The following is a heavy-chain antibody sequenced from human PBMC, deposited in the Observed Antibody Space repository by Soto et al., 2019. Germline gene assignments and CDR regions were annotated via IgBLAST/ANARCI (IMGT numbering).Heavy chain of an antibody. D-gene: IGHD1-1*01. CDR3: ARVREPHLDHYGLDV. Sequence: QVQLVQSGAEVKNPGSSVKVSCKTSGFTFNVYGIHWVRQAPGQGLEWMGGLIPIYNAPYYAQKFQGRVTITADKSTTTVHLERSRLRSEDTAVYFCARVREPHLDHYGLDVWGQGTTVTVS. CDR2: LIPIYNAP. J-gene: IGHJ6*02. CDR1: GFTFNVYG. V-gene: IGHV1-69*06.